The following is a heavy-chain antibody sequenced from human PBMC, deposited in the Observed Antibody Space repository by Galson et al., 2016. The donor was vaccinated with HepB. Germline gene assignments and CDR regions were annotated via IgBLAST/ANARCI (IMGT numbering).Heavy chain of an antibody. V-gene: IGHV3-23*01. Sequence: SLRLSCAVSGFMFNNFGMTWVRQAPGKGLEWVATICGSCGDIDYADFVLGRFTISRDNSKNTLSLKMNSLKADDTAIYYCAIDPSHWIENPFPLWGQGTLVTVSS. D-gene: IGHD2-2*03. CDR1: GFMFNNFG. CDR2: ICGSCGDI. CDR3: AIDPSHWIENPFPL. J-gene: IGHJ4*02.